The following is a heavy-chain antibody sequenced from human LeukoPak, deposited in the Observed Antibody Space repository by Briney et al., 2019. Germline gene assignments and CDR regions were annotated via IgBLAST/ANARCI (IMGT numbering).Heavy chain of an antibody. CDR1: GGTFSSYA. D-gene: IGHD2-21*02. V-gene: IGHV1-69*13. CDR3: ARSGGECVGDCYSDFQH. J-gene: IGHJ1*01. CDR2: IIPIFGTA. Sequence: SVKVSCKASGGTFSSYAISWVRQAPGQGLEWMGGIIPIFGTANYAQKFQGRVTITADESTSTAYMELSSLRSEDTAVYYCARSGGECVGDCYSDFQHWGQGTLVTVSS.